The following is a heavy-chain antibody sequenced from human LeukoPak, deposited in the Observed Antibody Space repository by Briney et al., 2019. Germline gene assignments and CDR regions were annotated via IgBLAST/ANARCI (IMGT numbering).Heavy chain of an antibody. CDR2: IIPIFGTA. Sequence: SVKVSCKASGGTFSSYATSWVRQAPGQGLEWMGGIIPIFGTANYAQKLQGRVTMTTDTSTSTAYMELRSLRSDDTAVYYCARYWDGYNPTRRPPNWFDPWGQGTLVTVSS. CDR3: ARYWDGYNPTRRPPNWFDP. CDR1: GGTFSSYA. D-gene: IGHD5-24*01. V-gene: IGHV1-69*05. J-gene: IGHJ5*02.